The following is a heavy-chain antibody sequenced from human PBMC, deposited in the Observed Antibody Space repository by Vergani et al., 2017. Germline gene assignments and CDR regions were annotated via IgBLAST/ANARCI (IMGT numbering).Heavy chain of an antibody. CDR3: ARYTYYSDSSGYYEDAFDI. D-gene: IGHD3-22*01. CDR2: IWYDGSNK. V-gene: IGHV3-33*01. Sequence: QVQLVESGGGVVQPGRSLRLSCAASGFTFSSYGMQWVRQAPGKGLEWVAVIWYDGSNKYYADSVKGRFTISRDNSKKTLYMQMNSLRAEDTAVYYCARYTYYSDSSGYYEDAFDIWGQGTMVTVSS. J-gene: IGHJ3*02. CDR1: GFTFSSYG.